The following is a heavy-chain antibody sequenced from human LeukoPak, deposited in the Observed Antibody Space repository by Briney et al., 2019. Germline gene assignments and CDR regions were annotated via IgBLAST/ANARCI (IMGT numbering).Heavy chain of an antibody. D-gene: IGHD5-12*01. CDR1: GFTFSSYS. CDR3: ARAGSGLFPARGNSGCLDY. J-gene: IGHJ4*02. Sequence: PGGSLRLSCAASGFTFSSYSMNWVRQAPGKGLEWVSSISSSSSYIYYADSVKGRFTTSRDNAKNSVYLQMNTLRAEDTAVYYCARAGSGLFPARGNSGCLDYWGQGTLVTVSS. V-gene: IGHV3-21*01. CDR2: ISSSSSYI.